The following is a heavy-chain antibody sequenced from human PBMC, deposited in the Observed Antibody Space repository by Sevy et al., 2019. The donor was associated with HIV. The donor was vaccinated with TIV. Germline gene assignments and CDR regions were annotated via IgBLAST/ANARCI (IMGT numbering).Heavy chain of an antibody. Sequence: GGSLRLSCAASGFTFDDYGMSWVRQAPGKGLEWVSGVNWNGCSTAYADSVKGRFTISRDNAKNSLYLQMNNLRAEDTASYYCARVSGQQLVGGSFDYWGQGTLVTVSS. D-gene: IGHD6-13*01. CDR1: GFTFDDYG. J-gene: IGHJ4*02. V-gene: IGHV3-20*04. CDR2: VNWNGCST. CDR3: ARVSGQQLVGGSFDY.